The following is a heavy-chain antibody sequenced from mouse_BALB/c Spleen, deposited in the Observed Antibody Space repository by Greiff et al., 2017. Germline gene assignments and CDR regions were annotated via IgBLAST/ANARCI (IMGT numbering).Heavy chain of an antibody. D-gene: IGHD1-1*01. Sequence: DVMLVESGGGLVQPGGSRKLSCAASGFTFSSFGMHWVRQAPEKGLEWVAYISSRSSTIYYADTVKGRFTISRDNPKNTLFLQMTSLRSEDTAMYYCARRVTTVVAPYYAMDYWGQGTSVTVSS. V-gene: IGHV5-17*02. CDR1: GFTFSSFG. CDR2: ISSRSSTI. J-gene: IGHJ4*01. CDR3: ARRVTTVVAPYYAMDY.